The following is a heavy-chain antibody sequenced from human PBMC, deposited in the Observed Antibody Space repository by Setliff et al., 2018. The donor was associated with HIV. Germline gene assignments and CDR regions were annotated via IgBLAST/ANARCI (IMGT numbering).Heavy chain of an antibody. Sequence: GGSLRLSCASSGFTFSSYAMTWVRQAPGKGLECVAVISSSSSTIYYADSVEGRFTISRDNAQNSLYLQMNSLRAEDTAVYYCAKKTAAYTSGSWLHYWGQGTLVTVSS. CDR3: AKKTAAYTSGSWLHY. V-gene: IGHV3-48*04. J-gene: IGHJ4*02. CDR2: ISSSSSTI. CDR1: GFTFSSYA. D-gene: IGHD3-10*01.